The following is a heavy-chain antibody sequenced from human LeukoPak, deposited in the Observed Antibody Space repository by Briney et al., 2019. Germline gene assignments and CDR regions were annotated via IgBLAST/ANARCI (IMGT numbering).Heavy chain of an antibody. CDR3: AGGQVRGVRRINYYYMDV. Sequence: ASVKVSCKASGYTFTGYYMHWVRQAPGQGLEWMGWINPNSGGTNYAQKFQGRVTMTRDTSISTAYMELSRLRSDETAVYYCAGGQVRGVRRINYYYMDVWGKGTTVTISS. CDR1: GYTFTGYY. J-gene: IGHJ6*03. V-gene: IGHV1-2*02. CDR2: INPNSGGT. D-gene: IGHD3-10*01.